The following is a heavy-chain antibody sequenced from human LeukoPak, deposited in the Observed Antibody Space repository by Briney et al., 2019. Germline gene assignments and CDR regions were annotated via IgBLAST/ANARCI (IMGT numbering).Heavy chain of an antibody. J-gene: IGHJ3*02. D-gene: IGHD6-19*01. V-gene: IGHV4-59*04. CDR3: ARQIGQWLWSFDI. CDR1: SGIATTYH. Sequence: SETLSLTCTVSSGIATTYHWAWIRQSPGKGLEWFGTIYYSGTTHYNPSLQSRLTMFVDISKKHFSLKLTSVTAADTSTYYCARQIGQWLWSFDIWGLGTVVSVSS. CDR2: IYYSGTT.